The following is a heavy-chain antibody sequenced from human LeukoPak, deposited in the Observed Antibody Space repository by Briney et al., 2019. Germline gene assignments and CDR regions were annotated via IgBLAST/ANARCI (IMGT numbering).Heavy chain of an antibody. V-gene: IGHV4-59*01. CDR3: ASHRPGRDAFDI. D-gene: IGHD2-15*01. J-gene: IGHJ3*02. Sequence: PSETLSLTCTVSGGSISSYYWSWIRQPPGKGLEWIGYIYYSGSTNYNPSLKSRVTISVDTSKNQFSLKLSSVTAADTAVYYCASHRPGRDAFDIWAKGQWSPSLQ. CDR1: GGSISSYY. CDR2: IYYSGST.